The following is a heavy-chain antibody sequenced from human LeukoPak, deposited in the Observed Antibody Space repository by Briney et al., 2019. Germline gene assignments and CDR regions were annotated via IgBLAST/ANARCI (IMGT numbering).Heavy chain of an antibody. CDR3: ARAKYCSGGTCYAEY. CDR1: GYDFPTYW. Sequence: GESLKISGKGSGYDFPTYWIGWVRQMPGRGLEWMGIIYPGDSDTRYSPSFQGQVTISADKSISTAYLQWSSLKASDTAMYYCARAKYCSGGTCYAEYWGQGTLVTVSS. J-gene: IGHJ4*02. CDR2: IYPGDSDT. V-gene: IGHV5-51*01. D-gene: IGHD2-15*01.